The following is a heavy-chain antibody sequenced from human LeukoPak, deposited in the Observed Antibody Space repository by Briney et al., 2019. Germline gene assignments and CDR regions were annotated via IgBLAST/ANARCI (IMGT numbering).Heavy chain of an antibody. CDR1: GFTFSSYW. CDR2: IKLDGSEK. J-gene: IGHJ4*02. Sequence: GGSLRLSCAASGFTFSSYWMSWVRQAPGKGLEWVANIKLDGSEKYYMDSVKGRFTISRDNAKNSLYLQMNSLRVEDTAVYYCAKDRPTWPIDYWGQGTLVTVSS. D-gene: IGHD5-12*01. V-gene: IGHV3-7*01. CDR3: AKDRPTWPIDY.